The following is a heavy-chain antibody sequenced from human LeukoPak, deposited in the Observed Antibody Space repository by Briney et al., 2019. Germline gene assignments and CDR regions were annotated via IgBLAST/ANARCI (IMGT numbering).Heavy chain of an antibody. D-gene: IGHD5-12*01. CDR2: INPNSGGT. V-gene: IGHV1-2*02. J-gene: IGHJ4*02. CDR3: ARTQSGYDRFDY. CDR1: GYTFTGYY. Sequence: ASVKVSCKASGYTFTGYYMHWVRQAPGQGLEWMGWINPNSGGTNYAQKFQGRVTMTRDTSISTAYMELSRLRSDDTAVYYCARTQSGYDRFDYWGQGTLVTVSS.